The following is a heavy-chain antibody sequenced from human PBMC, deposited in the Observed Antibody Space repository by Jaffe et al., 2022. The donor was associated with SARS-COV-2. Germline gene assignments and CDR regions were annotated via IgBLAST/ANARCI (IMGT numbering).Heavy chain of an antibody. Sequence: EVQLVQSGAEVKKPGESLRISCKGSGYSFTSYWISWVRQMPGKGLEWMGRIDPSDSYTNYSPSFQGHVTISADKSISTAYLQWSSLKASDTAMYYCARHINSGTIAVAEIDYWGQGTLVTVSS. J-gene: IGHJ4*02. V-gene: IGHV5-10-1*03. D-gene: IGHD6-19*01. CDR2: IDPSDSYT. CDR3: ARHINSGTIAVAEIDY. CDR1: GYSFTSYW.